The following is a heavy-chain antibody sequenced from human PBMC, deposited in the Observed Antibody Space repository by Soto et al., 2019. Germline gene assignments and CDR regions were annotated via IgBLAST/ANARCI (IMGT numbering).Heavy chain of an antibody. J-gene: IGHJ4*02. CDR2: IGTAGDT. CDR1: GFTFSNYD. Sequence: PRLSCAVSGFTFSNYDMHWVRQPTGKGLEWVSAIGTAGDTYYPVSVKGRFTISRENAKNSLYLQMNSLRAGDTAVYYCARSVVGNTYFDYWGQGTLVTVSS. CDR3: ARSVVGNTYFDY. D-gene: IGHD1-7*01. V-gene: IGHV3-13*01.